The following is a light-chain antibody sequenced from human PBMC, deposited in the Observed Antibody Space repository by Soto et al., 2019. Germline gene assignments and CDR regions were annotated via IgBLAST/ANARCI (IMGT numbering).Light chain of an antibody. CDR3: TSYTNSNTYL. J-gene: IGLJ1*01. CDR2: SVS. V-gene: IGLV2-14*01. CDR1: SSDIGTYNH. Sequence: QSALTQPASVSGSPGQSITISCSGTSSDIGTYNHVAWFQQFPGKTPKLVIYSVSDRPSGVSYRFSGSKSGNTASLTISGLQAEDEADYYCTSYTNSNTYLFGTGTKLTVL.